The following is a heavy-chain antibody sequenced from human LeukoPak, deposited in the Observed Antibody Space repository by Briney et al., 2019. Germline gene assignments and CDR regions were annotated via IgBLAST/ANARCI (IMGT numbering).Heavy chain of an antibody. V-gene: IGHV1-2*02. CDR2: INPNSGGT. D-gene: IGHD6-6*01. CDR1: GYTFTSYY. Sequence: ASVKVSCKASGYTFTSYYMHWVRQAPGQGLEWMGWINPNSGGTNYAQKFQGRVTMTRDTSISTAYMELSRLRSDDTAVYYCAAHSSGGYYYYMDVWGKGTTVTVSS. CDR3: AAHSSGGYYYYMDV. J-gene: IGHJ6*03.